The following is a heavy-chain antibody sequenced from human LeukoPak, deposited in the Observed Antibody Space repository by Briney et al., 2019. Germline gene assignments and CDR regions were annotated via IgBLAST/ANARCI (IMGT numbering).Heavy chain of an antibody. D-gene: IGHD4/OR15-4a*01. Sequence: SETLSLTCTVSGDSISTSNSYWGWIRQPPGKGLEWIGSIYYSGNTYYNASLKSRVTISVDTSKNQFSLKLTSVTAADTAVYYCARVGALLPFDYWGQGILVTVSS. CDR3: ARVGALLPFDY. J-gene: IGHJ4*02. V-gene: IGHV4-39*07. CDR1: GDSISTSNSY. CDR2: IYYSGNT.